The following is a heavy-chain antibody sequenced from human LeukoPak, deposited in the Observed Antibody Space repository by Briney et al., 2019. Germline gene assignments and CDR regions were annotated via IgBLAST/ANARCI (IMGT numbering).Heavy chain of an antibody. Sequence: PGGSLRLSCAASGFTFDDYAMHWVRQAPGKGLEWVSGISWNSGSIGYADSVKGRFTISRDNAKNSLYLQMNSLRAEDMALYYCAKDSGDTNYFDYWGQGTLVTISS. CDR3: AKDSGDTNYFDY. D-gene: IGHD3-10*01. V-gene: IGHV3-9*03. J-gene: IGHJ4*02. CDR1: GFTFDDYA. CDR2: ISWNSGSI.